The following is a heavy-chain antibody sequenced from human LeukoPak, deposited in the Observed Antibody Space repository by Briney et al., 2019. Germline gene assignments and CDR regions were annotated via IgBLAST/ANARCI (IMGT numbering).Heavy chain of an antibody. CDR2: INRNGGST. V-gene: IGHV3-64D*06. CDR1: GFTFSSYA. Sequence: GGSLRLSCSASGFTFSSYAMHWVRQAPGKGLEYVSAINRNGGSTYYADSVKGRFTISRDNSKNTLYLQMSSLRAEDTAVYYCVKSQGFRRFHSTIFDYWGQGTLVTVSS. CDR3: VKSQGFRRFHSTIFDY. D-gene: IGHD2-2*01. J-gene: IGHJ4*02.